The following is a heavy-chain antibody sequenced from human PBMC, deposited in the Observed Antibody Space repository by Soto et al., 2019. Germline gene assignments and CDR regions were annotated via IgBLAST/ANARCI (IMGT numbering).Heavy chain of an antibody. Sequence: EVQLVESGGGLVQPGRSLRLSCAASGFTFDDYAMHWVRQAPGKGLEWVAGISWNSGNIGYADSVKGRFTISRDNSKNSLYLQMNSLRAEDTALYYCAKDTIGAAAGPYYYYYSMDVWGKGTTVTVS. J-gene: IGHJ6*03. CDR2: ISWNSGNI. CDR1: GFTFDDYA. D-gene: IGHD6-13*01. V-gene: IGHV3-9*01. CDR3: AKDTIGAAAGPYYYYYSMDV.